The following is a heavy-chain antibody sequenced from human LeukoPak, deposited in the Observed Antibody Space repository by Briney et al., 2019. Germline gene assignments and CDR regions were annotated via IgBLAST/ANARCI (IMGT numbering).Heavy chain of an antibody. Sequence: GGSLRLSCAASGFTFSDYYMSWIRQAPGKVLEWVSYISSSGSTIYYADSVKGRFTISRDNAKNSLYLQMNGLRAEDTAVCYCARGGDWNYVLDYWGQGTLVAVSS. CDR2: ISSSGSTI. J-gene: IGHJ4*02. CDR3: ARGGDWNYVLDY. D-gene: IGHD1-7*01. V-gene: IGHV3-11*01. CDR1: GFTFSDYY.